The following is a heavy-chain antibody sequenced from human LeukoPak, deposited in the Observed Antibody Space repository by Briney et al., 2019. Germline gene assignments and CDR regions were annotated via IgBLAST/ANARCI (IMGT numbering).Heavy chain of an antibody. CDR1: GDSISRYY. D-gene: IGHD2/OR15-2a*01. CDR2: IHYTGET. Sequence: SETLSLTCNVSGDSISRYYWSWIRQPPGKGLEFIDYIHYTGETRYNSSLRSRVTISADTSKNQFSLKLTSVTAADTAVYFCARINYFFDYWGQGTLVTVSS. V-gene: IGHV4-59*13. CDR3: ARINYFFDY. J-gene: IGHJ4*02.